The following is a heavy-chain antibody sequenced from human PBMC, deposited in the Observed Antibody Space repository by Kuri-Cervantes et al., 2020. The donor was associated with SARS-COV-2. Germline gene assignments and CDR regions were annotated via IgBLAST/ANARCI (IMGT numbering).Heavy chain of an antibody. V-gene: IGHV4-34*01. CDR1: GGSFSGYY. J-gene: IGHJ5*02. D-gene: IGHD3-10*01. Sequence: GSLRLSCAVYGGSFSGYYWSWIRQPPGKGLEWIGEINHSGSTNYNPSLKSRVTISVDTSKNQFSLKLSSVTAADTAVYYCASDYYGSGSYSAWGQGTLVTVSS. CDR2: INHSGST. CDR3: ASDYYGSGSYSA.